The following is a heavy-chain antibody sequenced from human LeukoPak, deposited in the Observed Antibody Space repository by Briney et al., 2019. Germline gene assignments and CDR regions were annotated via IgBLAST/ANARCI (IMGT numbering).Heavy chain of an antibody. CDR3: ASRRLRFLEWLSPYYYYGMDV. V-gene: IGHV4-4*02. CDR1: GGSIINSNW. J-gene: IGHJ6*02. CDR2: IDHSGST. D-gene: IGHD3-3*01. Sequence: SETLSLTCAVSGGSIINSNWWSWVRQPPGKGLEWIGEIDHSGSTSYNPSLKSRVTMSVDRSQNQFSLRLSTVTAADTAVYYCASRRLRFLEWLSPYYYYGMDVWGQGTTVTVSS.